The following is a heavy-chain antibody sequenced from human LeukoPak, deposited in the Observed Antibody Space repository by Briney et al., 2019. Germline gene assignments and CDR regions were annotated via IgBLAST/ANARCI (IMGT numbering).Heavy chain of an antibody. J-gene: IGHJ4*02. CDR2: ISSSGSTI. CDR3: AREKDSSGYYWVNLGFDY. Sequence: PGGSLRLSCAASGFTFSSYEMNWVRQAPGKGLEWVSYISSSGSTIYYADSVKGRFTISRDNAKNSLYLQMNSLRAEDTAVYYCAREKDSSGYYWVNLGFDYWGREPWSPSPQ. V-gene: IGHV3-48*03. CDR1: GFTFSSYE. D-gene: IGHD3-22*01.